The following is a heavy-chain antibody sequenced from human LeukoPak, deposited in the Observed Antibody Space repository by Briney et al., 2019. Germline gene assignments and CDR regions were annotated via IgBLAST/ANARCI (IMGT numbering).Heavy chain of an antibody. V-gene: IGHV3-64*01. CDR3: ARDHRDSSGYYYAPGIFDY. CDR2: ISSSGGST. Sequence: GGSLRPSCAASGFTFSSYAMHWVCQAPGKGLEYVSAISSSGGSTYYANSVKGRFTISRDNSKNTLYLQMGSLRAEDMAVYYCARDHRDSSGYYYAPGIFDYWGQGTLVTVSS. D-gene: IGHD3-22*01. CDR1: GFTFSSYA. J-gene: IGHJ4*02.